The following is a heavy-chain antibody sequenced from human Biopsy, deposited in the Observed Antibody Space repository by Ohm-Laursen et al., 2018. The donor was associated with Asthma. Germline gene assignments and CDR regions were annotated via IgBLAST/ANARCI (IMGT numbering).Heavy chain of an antibody. V-gene: IGHV4-39*01. CDR3: ARRITIFGVVQKDHGMDA. D-gene: IGHD3-3*01. Sequence: SDTLSLTCTVSGGSMTPTSHYWDWIRQAPGKGLEWIGYISYGGKTSYNPSLKNRVTISRDTSKNQFSLRLTSVTAADTAVYFGARRITIFGVVQKDHGMDAWGQGTTVIVSS. CDR1: GGSMTPTSHY. CDR2: ISYGGKT. J-gene: IGHJ6*02.